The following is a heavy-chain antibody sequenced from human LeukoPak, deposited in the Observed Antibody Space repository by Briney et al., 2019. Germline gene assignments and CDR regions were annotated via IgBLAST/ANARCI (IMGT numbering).Heavy chain of an antibody. D-gene: IGHD4-17*01. CDR1: GFTFSSYA. CDR3: ARDRSLVDGDYGVWFDA. J-gene: IGHJ5*02. Sequence: GGSLRLSCAASGFTFSSYAMHWVRQAPGKGLEWVSYISSTSTTKYYADSVKGRFTISRDNSKNSLDLQMNRLTAEDTAVYYCARDRSLVDGDYGVWFDAWGQGTLVTVSS. V-gene: IGHV3-48*04. CDR2: ISSTSTTK.